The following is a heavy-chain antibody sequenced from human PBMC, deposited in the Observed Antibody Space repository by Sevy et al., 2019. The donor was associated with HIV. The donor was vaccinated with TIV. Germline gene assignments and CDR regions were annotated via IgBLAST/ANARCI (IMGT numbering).Heavy chain of an antibody. D-gene: IGHD1-26*01. CDR1: AFSFSNYG. J-gene: IGHJ5*02. CDR2: ISYDGSLK. V-gene: IGHV3-30*18. Sequence: GGSLRLSCAASAFSFSNYGMHWVRQAPGKGLEWVAVISYDGSLKHYADSVKGRFTISRDNSKNTLYLQMNSLRAEDTALYYCAKKSGSYYLGFDPWGQGTVVTVSS. CDR3: AKKSGSYYLGFDP.